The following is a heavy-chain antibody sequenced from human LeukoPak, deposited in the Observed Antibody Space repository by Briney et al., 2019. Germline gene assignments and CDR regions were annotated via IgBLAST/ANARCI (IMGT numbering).Heavy chain of an antibody. Sequence: GGSLRLSCAASGFISISYTMNWVRQAPGKGLEWVSSISSSSSYIYYADSVKGRFTISRDNAKNSLFLQMNSLRAEDTAVYYCARGPSGYHNTGGQGTLVTVSS. CDR1: GFISISYT. D-gene: IGHD5-12*01. CDR3: ARGPSGYHNT. CDR2: ISSSSSYI. J-gene: IGHJ4*02. V-gene: IGHV3-21*01.